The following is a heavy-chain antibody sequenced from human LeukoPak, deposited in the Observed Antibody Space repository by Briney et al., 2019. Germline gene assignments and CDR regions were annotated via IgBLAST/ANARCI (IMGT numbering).Heavy chain of an antibody. CDR3: ASIDSTAITDY. Sequence: PGGSLRLSCAASGFTFANYWMDWVRQAPGKGLEWVANINQDGSERFYVDSVKGRFTISRDNSKNTLYLQMNSLRAEDTAVYYCASIDSTAITDYWGQGTLVTVSS. D-gene: IGHD5-18*01. V-gene: IGHV3-7*01. CDR2: INQDGSER. J-gene: IGHJ4*02. CDR1: GFTFANYW.